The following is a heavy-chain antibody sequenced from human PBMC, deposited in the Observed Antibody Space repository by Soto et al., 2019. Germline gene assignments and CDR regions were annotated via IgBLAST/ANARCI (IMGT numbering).Heavy chain of an antibody. CDR3: GGGGVPASVDL. Sequence: EEQLVESGGDLVQPGGSVRLSCAASGFPFSAYYMHWVRQAPGKGLVWVSHLKGDGSGTDYADSVKGRFTISRDNGKNTVDLQVTSLRFEDTAVYYCGGGGVPASVDLWGQGTLVIVSS. CDR2: LKGDGSGT. V-gene: IGHV3-74*01. CDR1: GFPFSAYY. J-gene: IGHJ4*02. D-gene: IGHD2-8*02.